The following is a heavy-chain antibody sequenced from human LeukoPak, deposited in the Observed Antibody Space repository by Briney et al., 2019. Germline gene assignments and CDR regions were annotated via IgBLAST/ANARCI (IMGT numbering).Heavy chain of an antibody. CDR1: GGSISNYY. Sequence: SETLSLTCTVSGGSISNYYWNWIRQPPGKGLEWIGYIYYSGSTNYNPSLKSRVTMSVDTSKNQFSLKLSSVTAADTAVYYCARDLSGSSSFGYWGQGTLVTVSS. CDR2: IYYSGST. J-gene: IGHJ4*02. D-gene: IGHD6-6*01. V-gene: IGHV4-59*01. CDR3: ARDLSGSSSFGY.